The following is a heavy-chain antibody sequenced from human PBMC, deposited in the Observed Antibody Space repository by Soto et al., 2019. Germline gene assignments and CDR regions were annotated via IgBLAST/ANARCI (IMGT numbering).Heavy chain of an antibody. V-gene: IGHV4-34*01. J-gene: IGHJ6*02. CDR3: ARGREAVAGTGYYYYGMDV. D-gene: IGHD6-19*01. CDR1: GGSFSGYY. CDR2: INHSGST. Sequence: SETLSLTCAVYGGSFSGYYWSWIRQPPGKGLEWIGEINHSGSTNYNPSLKSRVTISVDTSKNQFSLKPSSVTAADTAVYYCARGREAVAGTGYYYYGMDVWGQGTTVT.